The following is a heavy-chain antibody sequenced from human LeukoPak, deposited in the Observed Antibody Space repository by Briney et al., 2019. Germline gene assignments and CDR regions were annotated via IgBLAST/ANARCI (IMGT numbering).Heavy chain of an antibody. J-gene: IGHJ2*01. CDR2: ISGSGGST. Sequence: GGSLRLSCAASGFTFSSYAMSWVRQAPGKGLEWVSAISGSGGSTYYADSVKGRFTISRDNSRNTLYLQMNYLRAEDTAIYYCAKALSSSFYYFDLGGRGTLVTVSS. V-gene: IGHV3-23*01. CDR1: GFTFSSYA. D-gene: IGHD3-16*02. CDR3: AKALSSSFYYFDL.